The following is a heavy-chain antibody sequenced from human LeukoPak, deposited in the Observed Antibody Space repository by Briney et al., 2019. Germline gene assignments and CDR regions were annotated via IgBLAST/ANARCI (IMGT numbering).Heavy chain of an antibody. D-gene: IGHD2-15*01. CDR3: AKNVVVKRYIDY. Sequence: GGSLRLSCAASGFGFSGYDMQWVRQAPGKGLEWVAFIRYDESNKYYADSVKGRFTISRDNSKNTLSLQMNSLRVEDTAIYYCAKNVVVKRYIDYWGQGTLVTVSS. J-gene: IGHJ4*02. CDR2: IRYDESNK. CDR1: GFGFSGYD. V-gene: IGHV3-30*02.